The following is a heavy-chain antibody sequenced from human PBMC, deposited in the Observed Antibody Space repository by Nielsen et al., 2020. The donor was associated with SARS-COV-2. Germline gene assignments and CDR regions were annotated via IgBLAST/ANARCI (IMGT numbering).Heavy chain of an antibody. CDR2: INHGGST. V-gene: IGHV4-34*01. CDR3: ASFNCTNGVCVD. J-gene: IGHJ4*02. CDR1: GGSFSGYY. Sequence: SETLSLTCAVYGGSFSGYYWSWIRQPPGKGLEWIGEINHGGSTNYNPSLKSRVTISVDTSKNQFSLKLSSVTAADTAVYYCASFNCTNGVCVDWGQGTLVTVSS. D-gene: IGHD2-8*01.